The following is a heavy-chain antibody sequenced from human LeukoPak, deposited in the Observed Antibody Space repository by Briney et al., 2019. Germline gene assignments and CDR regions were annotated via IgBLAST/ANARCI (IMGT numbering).Heavy chain of an antibody. Sequence: GESLKISFKGSGYSFTSYWIGWVRQMPGKGLEWMGIIYPGDSDTRYSPSFQGQVTISADKSISTAYLQWSSLKASDTAMYYCARTTARVVVVVGYYYMDVWGKGTTVTVSS. D-gene: IGHD2-15*01. CDR3: ARTTARVVVVVGYYYMDV. CDR1: GYSFTSYW. CDR2: IYPGDSDT. J-gene: IGHJ6*03. V-gene: IGHV5-51*01.